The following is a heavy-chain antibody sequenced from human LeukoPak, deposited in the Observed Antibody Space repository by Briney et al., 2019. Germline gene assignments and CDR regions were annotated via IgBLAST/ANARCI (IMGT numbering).Heavy chain of an antibody. J-gene: IGHJ6*02. CDR2: FDPEDGET. Sequence: ASVKVSCKVSGYTLTELSMHWVRQAPGKGLEWMGGFDPEDGETIYAQKFQGRVTMTEDTSTDTAYMELSSLRSEDTAVYYCATANIVVVPAALGYYGMDVWGQGTTVTVSS. V-gene: IGHV1-24*01. D-gene: IGHD2-2*01. CDR1: GYTLTELS. CDR3: ATANIVVVPAALGYYGMDV.